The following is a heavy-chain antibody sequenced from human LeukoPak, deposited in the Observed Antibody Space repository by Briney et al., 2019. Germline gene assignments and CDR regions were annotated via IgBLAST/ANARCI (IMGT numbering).Heavy chain of an antibody. CDR1: GFTFSIYA. Sequence: GGSLRLSCAASGFTFSIYAMSWVRQIPGKGLEWVSAISGSDDGTYYADSVKGRFTISRDNSRNTLYLQMNSLRAEDTAVYYCARSGLSRFGFWGQGTLVTVSS. D-gene: IGHD2/OR15-2a*01. V-gene: IGHV3-23*01. J-gene: IGHJ4*02. CDR2: ISGSDDGT. CDR3: ARSGLSRFGF.